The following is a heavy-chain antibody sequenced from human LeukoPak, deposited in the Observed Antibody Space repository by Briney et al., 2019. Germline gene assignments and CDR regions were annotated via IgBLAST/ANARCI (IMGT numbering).Heavy chain of an antibody. J-gene: IGHJ4*02. CDR2: ISYDGSNK. CDR3: ARQVSYGDYDY. Sequence: PGGSLRLSCAASGFTFSSYAMHWVRQAPGKGLEWVAVISYDGSNKYYADSVKGRFTISRDNSKITLYLQMNSLRAEDTAVYYCARQVSYGDYDYWGQGTLVTVSS. V-gene: IGHV3-30*14. D-gene: IGHD4-17*01. CDR1: GFTFSSYA.